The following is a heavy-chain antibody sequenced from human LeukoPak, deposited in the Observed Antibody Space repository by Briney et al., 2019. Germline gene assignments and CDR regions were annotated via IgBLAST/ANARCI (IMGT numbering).Heavy chain of an antibody. CDR2: ISGSGGST. Sequence: PGGSLKLSCAASGFTFSSYWMSWVRQAPGKGLEWVSAISGSGGSTYYADSVKGRFTISRDNSKNTLYLQMNSLRAEDTAVYYCAREDVEMATFDYWGQGTLVTVSS. J-gene: IGHJ4*02. CDR3: AREDVEMATFDY. V-gene: IGHV3-23*01. CDR1: GFTFSSYW. D-gene: IGHD5-24*01.